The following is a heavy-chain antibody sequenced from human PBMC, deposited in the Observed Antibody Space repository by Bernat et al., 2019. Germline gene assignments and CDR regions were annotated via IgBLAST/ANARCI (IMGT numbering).Heavy chain of an antibody. CDR2: IYYSGRT. V-gene: IGHV4-39*01. D-gene: IGHD6-13*01. J-gene: IGHJ6*02. CDR1: GGSISSSSYY. CDR3: ARHETKGQHALPGV. Sequence: QLQLQESGPGLVKPSETLSLTCTVSGGSISSSSYYWGWIRQPPGKGLEWIGSIYYSGRTYYNPSLKSRVTISVDTSKNKFSRKLSSVTAADTAVYYWARHETKGQHALPGVWGQGTTVTVSS.